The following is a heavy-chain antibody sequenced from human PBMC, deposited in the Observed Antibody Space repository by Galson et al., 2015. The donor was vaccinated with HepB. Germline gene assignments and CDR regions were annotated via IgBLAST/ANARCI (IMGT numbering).Heavy chain of an antibody. CDR3: RGAMITFGGAPHHDAFDI. Sequence: TLSLTCAVYGGSFSGYYWSWIRQPPGKGLEWIGEINHSGSTNYNPSLKSRVTISVDTSKNQFSLKLSSVTAADTAVYYCRGAMITFGGAPHHDAFDIWGQGTMVTVSS. J-gene: IGHJ3*02. V-gene: IGHV4-34*01. CDR1: GGSFSGYY. D-gene: IGHD3-16*01. CDR2: INHSGST.